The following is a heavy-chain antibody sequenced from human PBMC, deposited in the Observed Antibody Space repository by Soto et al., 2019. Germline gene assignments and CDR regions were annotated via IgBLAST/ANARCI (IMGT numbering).Heavy chain of an antibody. CDR1: GGSISSYY. CDR3: VRGDYYSGMDV. CDR2: IYYSVST. J-gene: IGHJ6*02. V-gene: IGHV4-59*12. Sequence: SETLSLTCTVSGGSISSYYWSWIRQPPGKGLEWIGYIYYSVSTSYNPSLKSRVTISVDTSKNQFSLKLSSVTAADTAVYYCVRGDYYSGMDVWGQGTTVTVSS.